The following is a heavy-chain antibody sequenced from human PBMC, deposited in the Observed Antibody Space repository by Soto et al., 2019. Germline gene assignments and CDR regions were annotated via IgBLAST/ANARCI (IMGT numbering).Heavy chain of an antibody. V-gene: IGHV4-30-2*01. CDR1: GGSISSGGYS. J-gene: IGHJ5*02. CDR2: IYHSGST. D-gene: IGHD1-26*01. CDR3: ARMGLSPGTYWFDP. Sequence: QLQLQESGSGLVKPSQTLSLTCAVSGGSISSGGYSWSWIRQPPGKGLGWIGYIYHSGSTYYNPSLKSRVTISVDRSKNQFSLKLSSVTAADTAVYYCARMGLSPGTYWFDPWGQGTLVTVSS.